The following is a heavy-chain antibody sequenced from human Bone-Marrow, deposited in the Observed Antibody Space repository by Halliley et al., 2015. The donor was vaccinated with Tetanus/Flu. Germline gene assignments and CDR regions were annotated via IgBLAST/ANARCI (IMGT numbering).Heavy chain of an antibody. CDR1: VGSITTSNW. CDR2: IHHGGAT. CDR3: AGHLVTPGTRGFES. J-gene: IGHJ4*02. Sequence: TLSLTCTISVGSITTSNWWSWARQPPGKGLEWIGEIHHGGATNYNPSLESRVTISVDKPRNQFSLTLGSLTSADTAVYFCAGHLVTPGTRGFESWGQGTLIAVSS. D-gene: IGHD2-2*01. V-gene: IGHV4-4*01.